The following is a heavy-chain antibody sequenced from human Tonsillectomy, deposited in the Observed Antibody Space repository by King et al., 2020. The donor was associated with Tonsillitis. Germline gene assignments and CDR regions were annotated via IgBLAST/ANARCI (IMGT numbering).Heavy chain of an antibody. CDR2: ISFNGGTT. Sequence: QLVESGGGLVQPGGSLRLSCSASGFTFNGFAVHWVRQAPGEGLEHLASISFNGGTTFYADSRKGRFTIFRGNSENTLYLQISSLKPEDTAVYHWVGGYDFSRGYSNWFDPWGQGTLVTVSS. CDR3: VGGYDFSRGYSNWFDP. J-gene: IGHJ5*02. CDR1: GFTFNGFA. D-gene: IGHD3-3*01. V-gene: IGHV3-64D*08.